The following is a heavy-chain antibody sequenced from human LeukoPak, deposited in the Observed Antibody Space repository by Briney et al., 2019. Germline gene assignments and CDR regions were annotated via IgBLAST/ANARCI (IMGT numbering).Heavy chain of an antibody. CDR2: INHSGST. D-gene: IGHD3-9*01. V-gene: IGHV4-34*01. Sequence: SGTLSLTCAVYGGSFSGYYWSWIRQPPGKGLEWIGEINHSGSTNYNPSLKSRVTISVDTSKNQFSLKLSSVTAADTAVYYCARANYDILTGYYPWGQGTLVTVSS. CDR3: ARANYDILTGYYP. J-gene: IGHJ5*02. CDR1: GGSFSGYY.